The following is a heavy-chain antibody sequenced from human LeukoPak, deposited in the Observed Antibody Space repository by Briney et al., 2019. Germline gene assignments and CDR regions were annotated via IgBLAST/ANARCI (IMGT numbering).Heavy chain of an antibody. Sequence: ASVKVSCKASVYTFTSYYMHWVRQPPGQGLEWMGIINPTGGSTSYPHKLQGRGTMTRDKSTRTVYMELSSLRSEDRAVYYCARDSPVVPAAIFYYYYGMDVWGQGTTVTVSS. CDR2: INPTGGST. D-gene: IGHD2-2*01. CDR3: ARDSPVVPAAIFYYYYGMDV. V-gene: IGHV1-46*01. J-gene: IGHJ6*02. CDR1: VYTFTSYY.